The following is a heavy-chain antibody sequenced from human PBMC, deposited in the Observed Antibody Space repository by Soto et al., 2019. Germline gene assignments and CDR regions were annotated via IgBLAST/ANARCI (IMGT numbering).Heavy chain of an antibody. Sequence: QVQLVESGGGVVQPGRSLRLSCAASGFTFSSYAMHWVRQAPGKGLEWVAVISYDGSNKYYADSVKGRFTISRDNSKNTAYLQMNSRRAEDTAEYYCAGDPGGSDFGEWTYYFDYWGQGTLVTVSS. V-gene: IGHV3-30-3*01. CDR3: AGDPGGSDFGEWTYYFDY. D-gene: IGHD3-16*01. CDR2: ISYDGSNK. CDR1: GFTFSSYA. J-gene: IGHJ4*02.